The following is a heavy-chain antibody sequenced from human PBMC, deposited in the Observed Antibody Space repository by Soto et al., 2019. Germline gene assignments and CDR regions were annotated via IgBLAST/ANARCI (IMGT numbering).Heavy chain of an antibody. Sequence: PGGSMRLSCTASGYTFSSYSMDWVRQAPKKGLEWVSSISSSSSYIYYADSVKGRFTISRDNAKNSLYLQMNSLRAEDTAVYYCARGLRFLEWLSWFDPWGQGTLVTVSS. V-gene: IGHV3-21*01. CDR3: ARGLRFLEWLSWFDP. J-gene: IGHJ5*02. CDR2: ISSSSSYI. D-gene: IGHD3-3*01. CDR1: GYTFSSYS.